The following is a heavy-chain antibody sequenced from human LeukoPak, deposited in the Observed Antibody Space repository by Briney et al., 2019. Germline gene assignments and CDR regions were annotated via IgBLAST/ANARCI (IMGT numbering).Heavy chain of an antibody. V-gene: IGHV3-33*01. CDR2: IWYDGSNK. J-gene: IGHJ2*01. CDR3: ARDGFTMIVVGWYFDL. Sequence: GGSLRLSCAASGFTFSSYGMHWVHQAPGKGLEWVAVIWYDGSNKYYADSVKGRFTISRDNSKNTLYLQMNSLSAEDTAVYYCARDGFTMIVVGWYFDLWGRGTLVTVSS. CDR1: GFTFSSYG. D-gene: IGHD3-22*01.